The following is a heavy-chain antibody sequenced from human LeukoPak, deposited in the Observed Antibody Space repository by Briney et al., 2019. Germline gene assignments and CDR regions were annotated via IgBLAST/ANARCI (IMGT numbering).Heavy chain of an antibody. CDR1: GYTFVNYG. V-gene: IGHV1-18*01. CDR2: ISAYNGNT. J-gene: IGHJ4*02. Sequence: GASVKVSCKASGYTFVNYGISWVRQAPGQGLEWMGWISAYNGNTKYAQKLQGRVTMTTDTSTSIAYMELRSLRSDDTAMYYCARADYGDYWGQGTLVTVSS. CDR3: ARADYGDY.